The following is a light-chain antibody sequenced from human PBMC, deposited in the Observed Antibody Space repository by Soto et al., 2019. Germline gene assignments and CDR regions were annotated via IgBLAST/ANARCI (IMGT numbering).Light chain of an antibody. CDR2: EGS. CDR3: CSYSISNTYV. J-gene: IGLJ1*01. V-gene: IGLV2-23*01. Sequence: QSALTQPASVSGSPGQSITISCTGTSSDVGSYSLVSWFQQHPGKAPKLIIYEGSVRPSGVSNRFSGSQSGNTASLTISGLQAEDEADYHCCSYSISNTYVFGTGTKLT. CDR1: SSDVGSYSL.